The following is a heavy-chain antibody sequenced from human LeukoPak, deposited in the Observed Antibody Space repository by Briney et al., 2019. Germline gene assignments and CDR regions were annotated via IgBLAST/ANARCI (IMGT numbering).Heavy chain of an antibody. Sequence: SSETLSLTCTVSGGSIGTYYWSWVRQSPGTGLEWIGYIYVTGTRYNPYLQSRVTISLDRSRNQFFLKMTSVTAADTAVYYCARHIGGGIEDMDVWGRGTKVTVSS. CDR3: ARHIGGGIEDMDV. D-gene: IGHD3-16*02. CDR2: IYVTGT. J-gene: IGHJ6*03. CDR1: GGSIGTYY. V-gene: IGHV4-59*08.